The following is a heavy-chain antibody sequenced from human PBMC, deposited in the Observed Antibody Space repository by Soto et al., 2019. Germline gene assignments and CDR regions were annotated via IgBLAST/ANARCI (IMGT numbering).Heavy chain of an antibody. CDR3: ARDRVLYYGSGSFPHAFDI. D-gene: IGHD3-10*01. V-gene: IGHV1-69*13. CDR2: IIPIFGTA. CDR1: GGTFSSYA. J-gene: IGHJ3*02. Sequence: ASVKVSCKASGGTFSSYAISWVRQAPGQGLEWMGGIIPIFGTANYAQKFQGRVTITADESTSTAYMELSSLRSEDTAVYYCARDRVLYYGSGSFPHAFDIWGQGTMVTVSS.